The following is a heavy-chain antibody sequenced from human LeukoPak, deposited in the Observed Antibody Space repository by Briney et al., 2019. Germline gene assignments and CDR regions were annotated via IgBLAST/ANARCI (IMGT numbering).Heavy chain of an antibody. CDR3: ARGGLRGYSYGQRFDY. V-gene: IGHV4-4*02. CDR1: GGSISSSNR. CDR2: IYHSGST. D-gene: IGHD5-18*01. Sequence: SGTLSLTCAVSGGSISSSNRWSWVRQPPGKGLEWIGEIYHSGSTNYNPSLMSRVTISVDTSKNQFSLRLSSVTAADTAVYYCARGGLRGYSYGQRFDYWGQGILVTVSS. J-gene: IGHJ4*02.